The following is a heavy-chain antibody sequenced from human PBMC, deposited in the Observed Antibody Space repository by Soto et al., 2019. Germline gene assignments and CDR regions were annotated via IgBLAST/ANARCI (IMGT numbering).Heavy chain of an antibody. D-gene: IGHD3-3*01. CDR2: ILNDGGDK. V-gene: IGHV3-30*18. J-gene: IGHJ5*02. CDR3: AKDLFVSGSFNWFDP. CDR1: GFSFSSYA. Sequence: QVQLVESGGGAVQPGRSLKLSCAASGFSFSSYAMHWLRQAPGKGLEWVAIILNDGGDKYYADSVRGRFTISRDNSKDTLYLQMNSLTTEDTAVYYCAKDLFVSGSFNWFDPWGQGTLVTVSS.